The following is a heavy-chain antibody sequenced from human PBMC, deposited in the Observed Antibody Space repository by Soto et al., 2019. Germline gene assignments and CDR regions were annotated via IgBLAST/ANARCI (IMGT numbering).Heavy chain of an antibody. Sequence: QLQLQESGPGLVKPSETLSLTCTVSGGSISSSSYYWGWIRQPPGKGLEWIGSIYYSGSTYYNPSLKSRVTISGDTSKNQFSLKLSSVTAADTAVYYCARLHGDYVNWYFDLWGRGTLVTVSS. CDR1: GGSISSSSYY. V-gene: IGHV4-39*01. J-gene: IGHJ2*01. CDR3: ARLHGDYVNWYFDL. D-gene: IGHD4-17*01. CDR2: IYYSGST.